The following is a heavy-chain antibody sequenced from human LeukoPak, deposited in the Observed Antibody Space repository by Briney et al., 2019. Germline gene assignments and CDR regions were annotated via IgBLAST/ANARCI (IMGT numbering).Heavy chain of an antibody. CDR2: ISGSGGST. CDR3: AKDTVRGGWSTTYFDY. Sequence: PGGSLRLSCAASGFTFSSYAMSWVRQAPGKGLEWVSAISGSGGSTYYADSVKGRFTISRDNSKNTLYLQMNSLRAEDTAVYYCAKDTVRGGWSTTYFDYWGQGTLVTVSS. D-gene: IGHD6-19*01. CDR1: GFTFSSYA. V-gene: IGHV3-23*01. J-gene: IGHJ4*02.